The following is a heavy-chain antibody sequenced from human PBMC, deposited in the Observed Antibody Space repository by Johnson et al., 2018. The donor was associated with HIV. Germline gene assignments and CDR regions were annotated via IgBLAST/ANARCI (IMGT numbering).Heavy chain of an antibody. Sequence: VQLVESGGGLVQPGGSLRLSCAASGITVGTNYMSWVRQAPGKGLEWVSVIYGSHSTYYADSVKGRFTISRDKSKNTLSLQMNSLRAEDTAVYYCAREGVVGVKDGLIWGQGTIVTVSS. CDR3: AREGVVGVKDGLI. CDR2: IYGSHST. V-gene: IGHV3-66*01. CDR1: GITVGTNY. D-gene: IGHD1-26*01. J-gene: IGHJ3*02.